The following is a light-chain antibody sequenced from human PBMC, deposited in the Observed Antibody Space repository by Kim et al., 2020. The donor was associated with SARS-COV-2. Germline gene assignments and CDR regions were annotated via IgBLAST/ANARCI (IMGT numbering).Light chain of an antibody. J-gene: IGKJ4*01. Sequence: EIVLTQSPGTLSLSPGERATLSCKASQTVSSIYLAWYQQKPGQAPRLLLHGASSRATGIPDRFSGSGSGTDFTLTISRLEPEDFVVYFCHHYGSSPLAFGGGTKVDIK. V-gene: IGKV3-20*01. CDR1: QTVSSIY. CDR3: HHYGSSPLA. CDR2: GAS.